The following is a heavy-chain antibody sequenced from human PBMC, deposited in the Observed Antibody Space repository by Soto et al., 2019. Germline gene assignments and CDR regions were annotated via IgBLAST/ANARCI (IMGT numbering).Heavy chain of an antibody. D-gene: IGHD1-1*01. CDR1: GGSVSSGSYY. V-gene: IGHV4-61*01. J-gene: IGHJ3*02. CDR2: IYYSGST. CDR3: ARESAGYLHAFDS. Sequence: QVQLQESGPGLVKPSETLSLTCTVSGGSVSSGSYYWSWIRQPPGKGLEWIGYIYYSGSTNYNPSLTSRVTISVDPSKNQFSLKLSSVTAADTAVYYCARESAGYLHAFDSWGQGTMVTVSS.